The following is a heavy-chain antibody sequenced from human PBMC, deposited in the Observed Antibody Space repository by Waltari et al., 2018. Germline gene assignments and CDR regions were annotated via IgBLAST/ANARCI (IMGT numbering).Heavy chain of an antibody. Sequence: QVQLQQWGAGLLKPSETLSLTCAVYGGSFSGYYWSWIRQPPGKGLEWIGEINHSGSTNYNPALKSRVTISVDTSKNQFSLKLSSVTAADTAVYYCARVGWLRRRGGMDVWGQGTTVTVSS. V-gene: IGHV4-34*01. J-gene: IGHJ6*02. CDR1: GGSFSGYY. CDR3: ARVGWLRRRGGMDV. CDR2: INHSGST. D-gene: IGHD6-19*01.